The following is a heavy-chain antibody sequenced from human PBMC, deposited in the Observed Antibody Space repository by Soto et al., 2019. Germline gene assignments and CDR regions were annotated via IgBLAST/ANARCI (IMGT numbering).Heavy chain of an antibody. CDR3: AKDMGEMATIYYYYYGMDV. V-gene: IGHV3-23*01. Sequence: GGPLRLSCSASGFTFSSYAMSWVRQAPGKGLEWVSAISGSGGSTYYADSVKGRFTISRDNSKNTLYLQMNSLRAEDTAVYYCAKDMGEMATIYYYYYGMDVWGQGTTVTVSS. D-gene: IGHD3-16*01. CDR2: ISGSGGST. J-gene: IGHJ6*02. CDR1: GFTFSSYA.